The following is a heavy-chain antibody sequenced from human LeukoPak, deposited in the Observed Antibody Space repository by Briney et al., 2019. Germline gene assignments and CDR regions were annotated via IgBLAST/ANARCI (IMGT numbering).Heavy chain of an antibody. D-gene: IGHD1-14*01. J-gene: IGHJ4*02. V-gene: IGHV3-7*05. CDR3: ARLGPRQVYDY. Sequence: GGSLRLSCAASAFTLSSYWMSWVRQAPGKGLQGVANIKQDGSQKYYVDSVKGRFTISRDNAMNSLYLQMDSLRSDDTAVYYCARLGPRQVYDYWGQGTLVTVSS. CDR2: IKQDGSQK. CDR1: AFTLSSYW.